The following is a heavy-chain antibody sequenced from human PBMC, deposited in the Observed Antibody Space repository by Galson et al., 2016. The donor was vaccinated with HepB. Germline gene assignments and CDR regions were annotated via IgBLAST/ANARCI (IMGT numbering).Heavy chain of an antibody. CDR2: IAGSGRPI. J-gene: IGHJ4*02. D-gene: IGHD3-16*01. Sequence: SLRLSCAASTFTFSDYHMSWIRQAPGRGLEWISYIAGSGRPIYYADSVKGRFTISRDNAKNSLYLQMNSLRAEDTAVYYCAGGGGFSVGAYFDSWGQGTLVTVSS. V-gene: IGHV3-11*01. CDR1: TFTFSDYH. CDR3: AGGGGFSVGAYFDS.